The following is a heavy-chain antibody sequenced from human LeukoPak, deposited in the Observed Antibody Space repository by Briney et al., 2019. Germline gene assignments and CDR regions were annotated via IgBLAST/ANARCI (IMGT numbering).Heavy chain of an antibody. Sequence: ASVKVSCKASGYTFTSYDINWVRQATGQGLERMGWMNPNGGNTGYAQKFQGRVTITRNTSISTAYMELSSLRSEDTAVYYCARRRINAGGFDPWGQGTLVTVSS. J-gene: IGHJ5*02. CDR2: MNPNGGNT. CDR1: GYTFTSYD. V-gene: IGHV1-8*03. CDR3: ARRRINAGGFDP. D-gene: IGHD2-8*01.